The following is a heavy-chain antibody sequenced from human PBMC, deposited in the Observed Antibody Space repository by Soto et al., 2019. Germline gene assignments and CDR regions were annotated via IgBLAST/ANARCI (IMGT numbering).Heavy chain of an antibody. V-gene: IGHV1-8*01. Sequence: ASVKVSCKASGYTFTSYDINWVRQATGQGLEWMGWMNPNSGNTGYAQKFQGRVTMTRNTSISTAYMELSSLRSEDTAVYYCARGPGIAVAGTDSWFDPWGQGTLVTVAS. CDR1: GYTFTSYD. CDR3: ARGPGIAVAGTDSWFDP. D-gene: IGHD6-19*01. CDR2: MNPNSGNT. J-gene: IGHJ5*02.